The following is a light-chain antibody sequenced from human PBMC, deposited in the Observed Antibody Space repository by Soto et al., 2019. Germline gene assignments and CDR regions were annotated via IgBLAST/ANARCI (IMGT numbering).Light chain of an antibody. Sequence: QSALTQPASVSGSPGQSITISCTGTSSDVGGYNYVSWYQQHPGKAPKVMIYDVSNRPSGVSNRFSGSKSGNTASLTISGLQAEDEADYYCSSYTTSSTLVVFGGGTKLIVL. CDR3: SSYTTSSTLVV. CDR1: SSDVGGYNY. CDR2: DVS. J-gene: IGLJ2*01. V-gene: IGLV2-14*01.